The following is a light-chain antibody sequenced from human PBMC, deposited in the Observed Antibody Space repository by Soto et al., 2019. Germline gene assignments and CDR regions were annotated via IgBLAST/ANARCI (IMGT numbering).Light chain of an antibody. CDR3: QQYGTSPIA. Sequence: ENVLTQSPGTLSLSPGERATLSCRASQNVGGRFLAWYQQKPGQAPRLLINVASTRATGIPDRFSGSGSGTDFTLTISRLEPEDFAVYYCQQYGTSPIAFGQGTRLEIK. J-gene: IGKJ5*01. CDR1: QNVGGRF. V-gene: IGKV3-20*01. CDR2: VAS.